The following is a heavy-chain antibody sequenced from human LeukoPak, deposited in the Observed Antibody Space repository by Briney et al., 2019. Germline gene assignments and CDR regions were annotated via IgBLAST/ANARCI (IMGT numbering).Heavy chain of an antibody. D-gene: IGHD3-10*01. CDR1: GFTVSSNY. J-gene: IGHJ4*02. V-gene: IGHV3-23*01. CDR2: ISGSGGST. CDR3: AKKPLRVYNYFDY. Sequence: GGSLRLSCAASGFTVSSNYMSWARQAPGKGLEWVSAISGSGGSTYYADSVKGRFTISRDNSKNTLYLQMNSLRAEDTAVYYCAKKPLRVYNYFDYWGQGTLVTVSS.